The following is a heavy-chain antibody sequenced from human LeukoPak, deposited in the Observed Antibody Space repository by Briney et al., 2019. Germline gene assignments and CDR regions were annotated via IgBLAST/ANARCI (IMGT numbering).Heavy chain of an antibody. J-gene: IGHJ3*01. D-gene: IGHD1-14*01. CDR2: VGIAGDT. Sequence: GGSLGLSCAASGFTFNNYEMHWVRQTAGKGLEWVSAVGIAGDTFYAGSVKGRFSISRDNAESSLFLQMNSLRAGDTAVYYCAREGRMGTADAFDVWGPGTMVNVSS. V-gene: IGHV3-13*01. CDR3: AREGRMGTADAFDV. CDR1: GFTFNNYE.